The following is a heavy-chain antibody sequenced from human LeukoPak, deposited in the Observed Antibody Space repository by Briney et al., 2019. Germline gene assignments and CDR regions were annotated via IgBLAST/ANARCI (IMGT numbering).Heavy chain of an antibody. CDR3: ARGHFGGIYSGYVPLVDY. D-gene: IGHD5-12*01. CDR2: ISSSSSYI. CDR1: GFTFSSYS. J-gene: IGHJ4*02. V-gene: IGHV3-21*01. Sequence: GGSLRLSCAASGFTFSSYSMNWVRQAPGKGPEWVSSISSSSSYIYYADSVKGRFTISRDNAKNSLYLQMNSLRAEDTAVYYCARGHFGGIYSGYVPLVDYWGQGTLVTVSS.